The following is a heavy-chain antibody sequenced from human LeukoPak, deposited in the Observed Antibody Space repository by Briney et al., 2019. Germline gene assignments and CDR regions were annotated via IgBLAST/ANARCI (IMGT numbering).Heavy chain of an antibody. CDR3: AKDRGVITLIVVVIE. V-gene: IGHV3-23*01. D-gene: IGHD3-22*01. Sequence: GGSLRLSCAASGFTFTSYSMNWVRQAPGKGLEWVSTISGSGGSTYYADSVKGRFTISRDNSKNTLYLQMNSLRAEDTAVYYCAKDRGVITLIVVVIEWGQGTLVTVSS. CDR2: ISGSGGST. J-gene: IGHJ4*02. CDR1: GFTFTSYS.